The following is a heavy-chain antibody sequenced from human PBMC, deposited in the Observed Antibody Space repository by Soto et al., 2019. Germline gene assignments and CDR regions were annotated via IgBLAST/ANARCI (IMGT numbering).Heavy chain of an antibody. CDR1: GGTFSTFP. Sequence: QVQLVQSGAEVRQPGSSLKVSCKTTGGTFSTFPMTWVRQAPGQGLEWIGGIVPMFATAKYAQKFQGRVSITAEVSTATAYPELSSLKSDDTAGYYCARSLVPAAPPTASYGPYGETEFYLNGMDVWGQGTTATVSS. CDR3: ARSLVPAAPPTASYGPYGETEFYLNGMDV. V-gene: IGHV1-69*01. CDR2: IVPMFATA. D-gene: IGHD2-2*01. J-gene: IGHJ6*01.